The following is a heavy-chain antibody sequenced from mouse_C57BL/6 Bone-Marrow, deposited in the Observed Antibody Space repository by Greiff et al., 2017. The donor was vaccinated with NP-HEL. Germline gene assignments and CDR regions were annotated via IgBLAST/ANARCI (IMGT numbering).Heavy chain of an antibody. CDR1: GYTFTDSK. Sequence: VQLKQSGPELVKPGASVKMSCKASGYTFTDSKMHWVKQSHGKSLEWIGYINPNNGGTSYNQKFKGKATLTVNKSSSTAYMELRSLTSEDSAVYYCARYYYGKGYWGQGTTLTVSS. D-gene: IGHD1-1*01. J-gene: IGHJ2*01. V-gene: IGHV1-22*01. CDR2: INPNNGGT. CDR3: ARYYYGKGY.